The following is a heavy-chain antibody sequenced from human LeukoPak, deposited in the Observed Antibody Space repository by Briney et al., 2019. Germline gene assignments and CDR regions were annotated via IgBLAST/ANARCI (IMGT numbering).Heavy chain of an antibody. CDR3: ARQYYYDSSGYPLFDY. CDR1: GGSISSYY. D-gene: IGHD3-22*01. V-gene: IGHV4-59*01. Sequence: SETLPLTCTVSGGSISSYYWSWIRQPPGKGLEWIGYIYYSGSTNYNPSLKSRVTISVDASKNQFSLKLSSVTAADTAVYYCARQYYYDSSGYPLFDYWGQGTLVTVSS. J-gene: IGHJ4*02. CDR2: IYYSGST.